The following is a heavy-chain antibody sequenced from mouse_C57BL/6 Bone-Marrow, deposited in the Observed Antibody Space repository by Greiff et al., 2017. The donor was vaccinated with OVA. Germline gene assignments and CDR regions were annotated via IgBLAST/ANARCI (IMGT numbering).Heavy chain of an antibody. V-gene: IGHV1-55*01. CDR1: GYTFTSYW. CDR3: ASFYYGSSYDAY. Sequence: QVQLQQPGAELVKPGASVKMSCKASGYTFTSYWITWVKQRPGQGLEWIGDIYPGSGSTNYNEKFKSKATLTVDTSSSTAYMQLSSLTSEDSAVYDCASFYYGSSYDAYWGQGTTLTVSS. J-gene: IGHJ2*01. CDR2: IYPGSGST. D-gene: IGHD1-1*01.